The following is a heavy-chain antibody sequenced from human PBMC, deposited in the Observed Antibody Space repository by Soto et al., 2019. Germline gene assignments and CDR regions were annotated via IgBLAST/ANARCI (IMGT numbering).Heavy chain of an antibody. CDR2: ISYDGSNK. Sequence: QVRLVESGGGVVQPGRSLRLSCAASGFTFSSYGMHWVRQAPGKGLEWVAVISYDGSNKYYADSVKGRFTISRDNSKNTLYLQMNSLRAEDTAVYYCAKEAYYYGSGSGSPFNWGQGTLVTVSS. V-gene: IGHV3-30*18. CDR1: GFTFSSYG. J-gene: IGHJ4*02. CDR3: AKEAYYYGSGSGSPFN. D-gene: IGHD3-10*01.